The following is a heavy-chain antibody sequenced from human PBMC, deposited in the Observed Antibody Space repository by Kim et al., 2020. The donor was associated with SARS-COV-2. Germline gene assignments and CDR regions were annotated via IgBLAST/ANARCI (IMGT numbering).Heavy chain of an antibody. Sequence: GGSLRLSCAASGFTFSSYSMNWVRQAPGKGLEWVSSISSSSSYIYYADSVKGRFTISRDNAKNSLYLQMNSLRAEDTAVYYCARTLRGTYYYYGMDVWGQGTTVTVSS. D-gene: IGHD3-16*01. CDR2: ISSSSSYI. CDR3: ARTLRGTYYYYGMDV. CDR1: GFTFSSYS. J-gene: IGHJ6*02. V-gene: IGHV3-21*01.